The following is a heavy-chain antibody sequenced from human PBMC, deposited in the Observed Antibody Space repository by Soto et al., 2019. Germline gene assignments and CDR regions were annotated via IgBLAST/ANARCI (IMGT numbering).Heavy chain of an antibody. V-gene: IGHV4-59*01. Sequence: SETLSLTCTVSGGSISSYYWSWIRQPPGKGLEWIGYIYYSGSTNYNPSLKSRVTISVDTSKNQFSLKLSSVTAADTAVYYCARLGIAATHYPFDPWGQGTLVTVSS. J-gene: IGHJ5*02. D-gene: IGHD6-13*01. CDR3: ARLGIAATHYPFDP. CDR2: IYYSGST. CDR1: GGSISSYY.